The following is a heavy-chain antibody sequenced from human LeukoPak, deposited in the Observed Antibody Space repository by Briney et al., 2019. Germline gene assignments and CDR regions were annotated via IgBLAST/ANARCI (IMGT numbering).Heavy chain of an antibody. V-gene: IGHV3-11*04. Sequence: PGGSLRLSCAASGFTFSDYYMSWVRQAPGKGLEWVSYISGSGSTIYYSDSVEGRFTFSRDNAKNSLYLQMNSLRAEDMAIYFCAREDYYYASGFWGQGTLVTVSS. CDR1: GFTFSDYY. D-gene: IGHD3-10*01. J-gene: IGHJ4*02. CDR2: ISGSGSTI. CDR3: AREDYYYASGF.